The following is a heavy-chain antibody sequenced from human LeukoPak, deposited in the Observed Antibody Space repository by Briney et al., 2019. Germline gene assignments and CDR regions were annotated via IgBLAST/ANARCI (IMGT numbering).Heavy chain of an antibody. CDR1: GFTFSSYG. CDR2: ISYDGSSI. D-gene: IGHD3-3*01. Sequence: PGRSLRLSCAASGFTFSSYGMHWVRQAPGKGLEWVAVISYDGSSIYYADSVKGRFTISRDNSKNTLYLQMNSLRAEDTAVYYCAKALFDFWSGYPTVFDYWGQGTLVTVSS. J-gene: IGHJ4*02. V-gene: IGHV3-30*18. CDR3: AKALFDFWSGYPTVFDY.